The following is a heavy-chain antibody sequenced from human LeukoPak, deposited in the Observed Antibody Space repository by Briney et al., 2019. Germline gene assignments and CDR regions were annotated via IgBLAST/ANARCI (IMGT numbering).Heavy chain of an antibody. CDR1: GFTFSRYS. CDR2: ISISSNYI. Sequence: GGSLRLSCAASGFTFSRYSMNWVRQAPGKGLEWVSSISISSNYIYYTDSVKGRFTISRDNAKNSLYLQMNSLRAEDTAVYYCAKDRRRSHGAFDIWGQGTMVTVPS. J-gene: IGHJ3*02. CDR3: AKDRRRSHGAFDI. D-gene: IGHD1-26*01. V-gene: IGHV3-21*04.